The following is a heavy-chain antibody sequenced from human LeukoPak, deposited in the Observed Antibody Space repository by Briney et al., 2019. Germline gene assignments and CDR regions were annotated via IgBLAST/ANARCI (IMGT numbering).Heavy chain of an antibody. CDR3: ARQSGTMVTTRFDY. D-gene: IGHD4-17*01. CDR2: ISSSSRTI. Sequence: GGSLRLSCAASGFTFSSYSMNWVRQAPGKGLEWVSCISSSSRTIYYADSVKGRFTISRDNAKNSLYLQMNSLRAEDTAIYYCARQSGTMVTTRFDYWGQGTLVTVSS. CDR1: GFTFSSYS. J-gene: IGHJ4*02. V-gene: IGHV3-48*01.